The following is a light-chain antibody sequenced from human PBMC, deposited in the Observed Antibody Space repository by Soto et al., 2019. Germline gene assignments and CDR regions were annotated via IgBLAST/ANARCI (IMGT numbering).Light chain of an antibody. V-gene: IGLV2-23*02. J-gene: IGLJ3*02. CDR3: CSYTISSTFVV. Sequence: QSVLTQPTSVSGSPGQSITISCTGTSSDVGSYNLVSWYQQHPGKAPKVMIYEVSKRPSGVSNRFSGSKSGNTASLTISGLQTEDEADYYCCSYTISSTFVVFGGGTKLTVL. CDR1: SSDVGSYNL. CDR2: EVS.